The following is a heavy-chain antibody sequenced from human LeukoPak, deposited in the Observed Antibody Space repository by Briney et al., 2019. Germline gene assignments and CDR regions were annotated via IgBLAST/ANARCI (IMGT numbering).Heavy chain of an antibody. D-gene: IGHD4-17*01. V-gene: IGHV4-34*01. CDR2: INHSGST. CDR3: ASFYGVDAFDI. J-gene: IGHJ3*02. Sequence: SEALSLTCAVYGGSFSGYYWSWIRQPPGKGLEWIGEINHSGSTNYNPSLKSRVTMSVDTSKNQFSLKLSSVTAADTAVYYCASFYGVDAFDIWGQGTMVTVSS. CDR1: GGSFSGYY.